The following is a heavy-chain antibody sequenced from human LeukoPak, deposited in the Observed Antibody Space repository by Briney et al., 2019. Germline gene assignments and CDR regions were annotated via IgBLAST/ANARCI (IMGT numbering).Heavy chain of an antibody. J-gene: IGHJ4*02. Sequence: GGSLRLSCAASGFTFSSYSMNWVRQAPGKGLEWVSSISSSSSYIYYADSVKGRFTISRDNAKNSLYLQMNSLRAEDTAVYYCARDPSSGWTSRGTFDYWGQGTLVAVSS. V-gene: IGHV3-21*01. CDR3: ARDPSSGWTSRGTFDY. D-gene: IGHD6-19*01. CDR1: GFTFSSYS. CDR2: ISSSSSYI.